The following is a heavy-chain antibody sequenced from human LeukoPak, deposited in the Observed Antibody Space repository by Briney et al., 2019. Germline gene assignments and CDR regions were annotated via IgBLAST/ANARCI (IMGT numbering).Heavy chain of an antibody. J-gene: IGHJ6*02. CDR3: AKVFEDILTGLYRRPYYYYGMDV. V-gene: IGHV3-23*01. CDR1: GFTFSSYA. D-gene: IGHD3-9*01. Sequence: GGSLRLSCAASGFTFSSYAMSWVRQAPGKGLEWVSAISGSGGSTYYADSVKGRFTISGDNSKNTLYLQMNSLRAEDTAVYYCAKVFEDILTGLYRRPYYYYGMDVWGQGTTVTVSS. CDR2: ISGSGGST.